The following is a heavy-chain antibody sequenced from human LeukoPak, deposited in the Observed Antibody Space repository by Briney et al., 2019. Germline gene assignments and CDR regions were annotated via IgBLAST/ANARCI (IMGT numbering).Heavy chain of an antibody. CDR1: GGSFSGYY. V-gene: IGHV4-34*01. CDR3: ARGHCSTSCPTSAAAVFDY. CDR2: INHSGST. Sequence: SETLSLTCAVYGGSFSGYYWSWIRQPPGKGLEWIGEINHSGSTNYNPSLKSRVTISVDTSKNQFSLKLSSVTAADTAVYYCARGHCSTSCPTSAAAVFDYWGQGTLVTVSS. J-gene: IGHJ4*02. D-gene: IGHD2-2*01.